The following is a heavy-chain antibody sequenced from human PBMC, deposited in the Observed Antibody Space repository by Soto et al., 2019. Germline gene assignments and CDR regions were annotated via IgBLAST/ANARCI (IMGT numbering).Heavy chain of an antibody. D-gene: IGHD2-8*01. Sequence: QVQLVQSGAEVKKPGASVKVSCQASGYTFTGYYMHWVRQAPGQGLEWMGWINPNSGGTNYAQKFQGWVTMTRDTSISTAYMELRRLRSDDTAVSYCARGKMDPKYYFDYWGQGTLVTVSS. CDR3: ARGKMDPKYYFDY. CDR1: GYTFTGYY. CDR2: INPNSGGT. J-gene: IGHJ4*02. V-gene: IGHV1-2*04.